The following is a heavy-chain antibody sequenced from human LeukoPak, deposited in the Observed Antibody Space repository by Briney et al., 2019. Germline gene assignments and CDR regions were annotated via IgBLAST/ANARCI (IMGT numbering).Heavy chain of an antibody. V-gene: IGHV3-53*01. J-gene: IGHJ4*02. CDR3: AGERSGYSYGTTYFDY. D-gene: IGHD5-18*01. Sequence: GGSLRLSCAASGFTVSSNYMSWVRQAPGKGLEWVSVIYSGGSTYYPDSVKGRFTISVDKSKNTLSLKLNSLRAEDTAVYYCAGERSGYSYGTTYFDYWGQGTLVTVSS. CDR2: IYSGGST. CDR1: GFTVSSNY.